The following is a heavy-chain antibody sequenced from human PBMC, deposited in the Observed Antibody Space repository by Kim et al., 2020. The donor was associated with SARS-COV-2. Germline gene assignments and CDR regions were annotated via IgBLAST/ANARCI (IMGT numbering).Heavy chain of an antibody. V-gene: IGHV3-66*01. CDR3: ARVGGYCSGGSCYSDY. Sequence: DSVKGRVTIARDKSKNTLYVQMTSLRAEDTAVYYCARVGGYCSGGSCYSDYWGQGTLVTVSS. D-gene: IGHD2-15*01. J-gene: IGHJ4*02.